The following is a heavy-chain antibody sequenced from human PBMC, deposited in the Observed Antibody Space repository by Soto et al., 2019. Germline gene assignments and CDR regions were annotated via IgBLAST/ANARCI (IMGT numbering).Heavy chain of an antibody. V-gene: IGHV3-11*06. Sequence: GGSLRLSCAASGFTFSDYYMSWIRQAPGKGLEWVSYISSSSSYTNYADSVKGRFTISRDNAKNSLYLQMNSLRAEDTAVYYCARAGYYYDSSGYFTDYWGQGTLVTVSS. J-gene: IGHJ4*02. CDR2: ISSSSSYT. D-gene: IGHD3-22*01. CDR1: GFTFSDYY. CDR3: ARAGYYYDSSGYFTDY.